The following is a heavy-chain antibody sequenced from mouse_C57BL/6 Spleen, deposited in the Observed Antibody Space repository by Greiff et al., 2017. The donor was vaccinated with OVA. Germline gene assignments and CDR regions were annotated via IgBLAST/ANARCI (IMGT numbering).Heavy chain of an antibody. CDR1: GYTFTSYG. CDR3: ARGEGRGVAY. Sequence: VKLMESGAELARPGASVKLSCKASGYTFTSYGISWVKQRTGQGLEWIGEIYPRSGNTYYNEKFKGKATLTADTSSSTAYMGLRSLTSEDSAVYFCARGEGRGVAYWGQGTLVTVSA. J-gene: IGHJ3*01. D-gene: IGHD3-3*01. V-gene: IGHV1-81*01. CDR2: IYPRSGNT.